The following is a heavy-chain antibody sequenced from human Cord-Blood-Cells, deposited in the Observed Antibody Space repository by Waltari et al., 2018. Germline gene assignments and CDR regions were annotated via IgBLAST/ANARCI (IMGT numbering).Heavy chain of an antibody. D-gene: IGHD1-20*01. Sequence: EVQLVESGGGLLQPGGSLRLSCAASVFTVSSNYMSSVRQAPGKGLEWVSVIYSGGRTYYAESVKGRFTISRDNSKNTLYLQRNSLRAEDTVVYDCARDRYNWGAVDIWGQGTMVTVSS. J-gene: IGHJ3*02. CDR1: VFTVSSNY. V-gene: IGHV3-53*01. CDR3: ARDRYNWGAVDI. CDR2: IYSGGRT.